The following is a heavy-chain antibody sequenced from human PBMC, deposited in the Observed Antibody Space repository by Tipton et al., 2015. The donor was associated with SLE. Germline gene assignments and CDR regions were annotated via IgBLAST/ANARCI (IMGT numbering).Heavy chain of an antibody. D-gene: IGHD1-14*01. J-gene: IGHJ2*01. V-gene: IGHV4-34*01. CDR2: INHSGST. CDR3: ARHPHRGWYFDL. Sequence: TLSLTCAVYGGSFSGYYWSWIRQPPGKGLEWIGEINHSGSTNYNPSLKSRVTISVDTSKNQFSLKLSSVTAADTAVYYCARHPHRGWYFDLWGRGTLVTVSS. CDR1: GGSFSGYY.